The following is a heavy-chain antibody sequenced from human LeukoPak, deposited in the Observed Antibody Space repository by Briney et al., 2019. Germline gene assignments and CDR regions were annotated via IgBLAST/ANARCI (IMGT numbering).Heavy chain of an antibody. Sequence: ASVKVSCKASGYTFTGYYMHWVRQAPGQGLEWMGWINPNSGGTNYAQKFQGRVTMTRDTSISTAYMELSRRRSDDTAVYYCARTYYDSSGYYYLNWFDPWGQGTLVTVSS. D-gene: IGHD3-22*01. CDR2: INPNSGGT. CDR3: ARTYYDSSGYYYLNWFDP. CDR1: GYTFTGYY. V-gene: IGHV1-2*02. J-gene: IGHJ5*02.